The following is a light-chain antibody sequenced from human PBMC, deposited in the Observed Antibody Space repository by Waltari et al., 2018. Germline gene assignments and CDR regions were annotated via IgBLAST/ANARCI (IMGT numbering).Light chain of an antibody. V-gene: IGLV2-14*01. Sequence: QSALTQPASVSGSPGQSITISCTGTSSDVGGYNYVSWYQQHPGKAPKLMIYEVSNRPSWVSQRFSGSKSGNTASLTISGLQAEDEADYYCSSYTSSSTLEVFGGGTKLTVL. CDR3: SSYTSSSTLEV. CDR1: SSDVGGYNY. J-gene: IGLJ3*02. CDR2: EVS.